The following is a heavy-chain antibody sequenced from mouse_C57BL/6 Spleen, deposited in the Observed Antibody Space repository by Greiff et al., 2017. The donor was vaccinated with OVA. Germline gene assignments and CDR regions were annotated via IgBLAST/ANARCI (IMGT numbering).Heavy chain of an antibody. CDR1: GFTFSDYY. V-gene: IGHV5-16*01. CDR2: INYDGSST. CDR3: AREDSSGSFDY. J-gene: IGHJ2*01. D-gene: IGHD3-2*02. Sequence: EVMLVESEGGLVQPGSSMKLSCTASGFTFSDYYMAWVRQVPEKGLEWVANINYDGSSTYYLDSLKSRFIISRDNAKNILYLQMSSLKSEDTATYYCAREDSSGSFDYWGEGTTLTVSS.